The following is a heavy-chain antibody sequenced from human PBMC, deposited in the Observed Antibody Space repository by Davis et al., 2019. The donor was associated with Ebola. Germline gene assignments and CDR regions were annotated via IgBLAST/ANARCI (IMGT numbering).Heavy chain of an antibody. CDR3: ARSFTLHHVLVDRPDLHYFDD. CDR2: ISATGGRT. Sequence: AGSLTLSCPVSGSSVSSYAMSWVRQVPGRGLECVSLISATGGRTAYVDSVKGRFTISRDKAKNTLYLQMSSLRADDTAVYYCARSFTLHHVLVDRPDLHYFDDWGQGTLVTVSS. CDR1: GSSVSSYA. V-gene: IGHV3-23*01. D-gene: IGHD2-8*02. J-gene: IGHJ4*02.